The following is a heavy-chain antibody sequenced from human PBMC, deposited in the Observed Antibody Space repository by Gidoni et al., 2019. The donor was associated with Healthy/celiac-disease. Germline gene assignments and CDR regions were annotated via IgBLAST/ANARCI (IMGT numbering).Heavy chain of an antibody. D-gene: IGHD3-22*01. CDR2: IYYSGST. J-gene: IGHJ5*02. CDR1: GGSVSSGSYY. CDR3: ARSDSSGYYYDNWFDP. V-gene: IGHV4-61*01. Sequence: QVQLQESGPGLVKPSETLSLTCTVSGGSVSSGSYYWSWIRQPPGKGLEWIGYIYYSGSTNYNPSLKSRVTISVDTSKNQFSLKLSSVTAADTAVYYCARSDSSGYYYDNWFDPWGQGTLVTVSS.